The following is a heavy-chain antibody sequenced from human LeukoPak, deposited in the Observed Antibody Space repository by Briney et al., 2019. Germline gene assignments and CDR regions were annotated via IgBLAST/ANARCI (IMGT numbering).Heavy chain of an antibody. CDR1: GFIFTSYS. CDR3: AKVPPGYDASVPIDY. D-gene: IGHD3-22*01. CDR2: ISGSGRTT. V-gene: IGHV3-23*01. Sequence: GGSLRLSCAASGFIFTSYSMSSVRQAPGEWMEWASVISGSGRTTFYADSGKGRFTISRANSKHTLYLQMNGQRPADTAVSYGAKVPPGYDASVPIDYWGQGSLATVSS. J-gene: IGHJ4*02.